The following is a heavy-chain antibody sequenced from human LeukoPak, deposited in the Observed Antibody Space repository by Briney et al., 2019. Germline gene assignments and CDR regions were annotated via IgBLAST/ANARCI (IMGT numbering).Heavy chain of an antibody. CDR1: GYTFTSYG. CDR3: ARGPQSSGWYIGLSD. V-gene: IGHV1-18*01. J-gene: IGHJ4*02. CDR2: ISAYNGNT. D-gene: IGHD6-19*01. Sequence: ASVKVSCKASGYTFTSYGISWVRQAPGQGLEWMGWISAYNGNTNYAQKLQGRVTMTTDTSTSTAYMELRSLRSDDTAVYYCARGPQSSGWYIGLSDWGQGTLVTVSS.